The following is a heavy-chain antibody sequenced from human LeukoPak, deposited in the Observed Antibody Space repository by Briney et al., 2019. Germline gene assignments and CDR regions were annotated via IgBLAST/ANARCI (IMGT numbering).Heavy chain of an antibody. CDR1: GGSIRSFY. V-gene: IGHV4-59*01. J-gene: IGHJ6*02. CDR3: ARDRITMVRGALRYYGMDV. CDR2: IHYSGST. D-gene: IGHD3-10*01. Sequence: PSETLSLTCTVSGGSIRSFYWSWIRQPPGKGLEWIGYIHYSGSTKYNPSLKSRVTISVDTSKNQFSLKLNSVTAADTAVYYCARDRITMVRGALRYYGMDVWGQGTTVTVSS.